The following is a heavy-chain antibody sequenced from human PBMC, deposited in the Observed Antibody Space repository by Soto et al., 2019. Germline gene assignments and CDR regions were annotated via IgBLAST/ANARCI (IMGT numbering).Heavy chain of an antibody. CDR3: AKEAARPGTCDY. CDR1: GFTFSSYP. J-gene: IGHJ4*02. Sequence: GGSLRLSCAASGFTFSSYPMSWVRQAPGKGLEWVAGISGGSTNAYYADSVKGRITISRDNSKNTLYLQFNSLRAEDTAIYYCAKEAARPGTCDYWGQGTLVTVSS. D-gene: IGHD6-6*01. V-gene: IGHV3-23*01. CDR2: ISGGSTNA.